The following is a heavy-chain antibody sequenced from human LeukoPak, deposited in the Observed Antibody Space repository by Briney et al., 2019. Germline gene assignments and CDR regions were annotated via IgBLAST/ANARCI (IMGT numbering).Heavy chain of an antibody. V-gene: IGHV3-20*04. CDR2: INWNGGTT. Sequence: PGGSLRLSCAASGFTFDDYGMSWVRQAPGKGLEWVSGINWNGGTTGYADSVKGRFTISRDNSKNTLYLQMNSLRAEDTAVYYCARSPVDTAMVKQANWGPDWGQGTLVTVSS. CDR3: ARSPVDTAMVKQANWGPD. J-gene: IGHJ4*02. D-gene: IGHD5-18*01. CDR1: GFTFDDYG.